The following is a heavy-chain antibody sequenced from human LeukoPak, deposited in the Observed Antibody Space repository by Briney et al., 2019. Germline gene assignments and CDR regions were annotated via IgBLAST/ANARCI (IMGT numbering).Heavy chain of an antibody. Sequence: EGSLRLSCAASGFTFSSYGMHWVRQAPGKGLEWVAVISYDGSNKYHADSVKGRFTISRDNSKNTLYLQMNSLRAEDTAVHYCAKSLYGGNSGSIDYWGQGTLVTVSS. J-gene: IGHJ4*02. CDR2: ISYDGSNK. D-gene: IGHD4-23*01. V-gene: IGHV3-30*18. CDR1: GFTFSSYG. CDR3: AKSLYGGNSGSIDY.